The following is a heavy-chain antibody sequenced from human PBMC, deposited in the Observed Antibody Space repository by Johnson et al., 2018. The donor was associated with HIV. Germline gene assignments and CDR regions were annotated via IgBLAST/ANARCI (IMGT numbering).Heavy chain of an antibody. D-gene: IGHD3-22*01. CDR1: GFTFSSYA. J-gene: IGHJ3*02. Sequence: EQLVESGGGLVQPGGSLRLSCAASGFTFSSYAMSWVRQAPGKGLEWVSTISGNGGSTSYADSVKGRFPIPRDNSKNTLYLQIHSLRAEDTAVYYCATEYYYDSSGWAYDIWGQGTMVTVSS. CDR3: ATEYYYDSSGWAYDI. CDR2: ISGNGGST. V-gene: IGHV3-23*04.